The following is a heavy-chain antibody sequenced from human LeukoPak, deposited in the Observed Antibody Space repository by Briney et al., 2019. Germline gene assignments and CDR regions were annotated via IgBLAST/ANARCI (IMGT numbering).Heavy chain of an antibody. Sequence: GGSLRLSCAASGLTFSSAWMHWVRQTPGKGLVWVSRIQSDGTTTYADSVRGRFTISRDNAKNSLYLQMNSLRAEDTAVYYCARDPGIAVAGTMFWAEYFQHWGQGTLVTVSS. CDR3: ARDPGIAVAGTMFWAEYFQH. CDR2: IQSDGTT. V-gene: IGHV3-74*01. CDR1: GLTFSSAW. D-gene: IGHD6-19*01. J-gene: IGHJ1*01.